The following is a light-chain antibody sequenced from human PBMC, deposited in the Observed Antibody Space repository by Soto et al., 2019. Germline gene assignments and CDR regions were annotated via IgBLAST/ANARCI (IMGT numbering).Light chain of an antibody. J-gene: IGKJ1*01. Sequence: DIQMTQSPSTLSASVGDRVTITCRVSQSISSWLAWYQQKPGKAPKLLIYKASSLESGVPSRFSGSGSGTEFTLTISSLQPDDFATYYCQQYNSYSGWTFGQGTKVEIK. CDR2: KAS. CDR1: QSISSW. CDR3: QQYNSYSGWT. V-gene: IGKV1-5*03.